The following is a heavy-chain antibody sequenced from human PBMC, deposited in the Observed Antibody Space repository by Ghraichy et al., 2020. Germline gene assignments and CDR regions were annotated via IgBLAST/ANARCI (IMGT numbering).Heavy chain of an antibody. CDR1: GFTFSSYW. D-gene: IGHD5-12*01. V-gene: IGHV3-7*03. J-gene: IGHJ3*02. Sequence: GGSLRLSCAASGFTFSSYWMSWVRQAPGKGLEWVANIKQDGSEKYYVDSVKGRFTISRDNAKNSLYLQMNSLRAEDTAVYYCARAHLNVDIVAADAFDIWGQGTMVTVSS. CDR3: ARAHLNVDIVAADAFDI. CDR2: IKQDGSEK.